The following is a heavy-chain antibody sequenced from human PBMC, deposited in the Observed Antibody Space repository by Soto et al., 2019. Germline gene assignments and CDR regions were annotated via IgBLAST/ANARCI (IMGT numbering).Heavy chain of an antibody. CDR3: ATQAGDYYDSSGYYSIV. D-gene: IGHD3-22*01. V-gene: IGHV4-39*01. J-gene: IGHJ4*02. CDR1: GGSISSSSYY. Sequence: PSETLSLTCTVSGGSISSSSYYWGWIRQPPGKGLEWIGSIYYSGSTYYNPSLKSRVTISVDTSKNQFSLKLSSVTAADTAVYYCATQAGDYYDSSGYYSIVWGQGTLVTVS. CDR2: IYYSGST.